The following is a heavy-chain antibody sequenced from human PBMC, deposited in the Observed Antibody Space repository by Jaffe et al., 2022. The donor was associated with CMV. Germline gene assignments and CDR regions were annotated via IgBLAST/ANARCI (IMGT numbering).Heavy chain of an antibody. CDR3: VRTSYYDSSGYPGDVFDM. J-gene: IGHJ3*02. CDR2: IDGDDDQ. Sequence: QVTLRESGPALVKPTQTLTLTCTFSGFSLTSSGKCLSWIRQPPGKALEWLALIDGDDDQFYSRSLKTRLTISKDTSKNQVVLRMTNMDPVDTATYYCVRTSYYDSSGYPGDVFDMWGQGTVVTVSS. D-gene: IGHD3-22*01. CDR1: GFSLTSSGKC. V-gene: IGHV2-70*13.